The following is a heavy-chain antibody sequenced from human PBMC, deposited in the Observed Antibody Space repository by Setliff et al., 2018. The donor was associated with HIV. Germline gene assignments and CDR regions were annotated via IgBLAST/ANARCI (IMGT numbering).Heavy chain of an antibody. D-gene: IGHD2-2*01. CDR1: GASISFDT. J-gene: IGHJ5*02. V-gene: IGHV4-59*01. CDR2: IYNSATT. CDR3: ARGGTSSNWFRA. Sequence: SETLSLTCIVSGASISFDTWSWTRQPPGKGLQWIGFIYNSATTNYNPSLKSRVTMSLDTSKNQLSLKLTSVTAADTAVYYCARGGTSSNWFRAWGQGTLVTVSS.